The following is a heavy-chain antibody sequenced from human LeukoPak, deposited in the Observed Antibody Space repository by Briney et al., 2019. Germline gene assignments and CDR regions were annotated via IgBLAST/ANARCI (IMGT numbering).Heavy chain of an antibody. Sequence: RGSPEHSWAAAGLKFRNHARRWVRKTQGKGLEWVSAISGSGGSTYYADSVKGRFTISRDNSKNTLYLQMNSLRAEDTAVYYCAKEVDLNYDILTGYYRGVYFDYWGQGTLVTVSS. V-gene: IGHV3-23*01. J-gene: IGHJ4*02. CDR2: ISGSGGST. D-gene: IGHD3-9*01. CDR3: AKEVDLNYDILTGYYRGVYFDY. CDR1: GLKFRNHA.